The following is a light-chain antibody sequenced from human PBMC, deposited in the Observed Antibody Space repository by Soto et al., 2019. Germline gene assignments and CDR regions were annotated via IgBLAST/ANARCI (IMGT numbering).Light chain of an antibody. Sequence: EIVLTQSPATLSLSPGERATLSCRASQSVINYLAWYQQKPGQAPRLLIYGASTRATGIPARFSGSGSGTEFTLTISSLQPDDFATYYCQHYNSYSEAFGQGTKVDI. CDR2: GAS. CDR3: QHYNSYSEA. J-gene: IGKJ1*01. CDR1: QSVINY. V-gene: IGKV3-15*01.